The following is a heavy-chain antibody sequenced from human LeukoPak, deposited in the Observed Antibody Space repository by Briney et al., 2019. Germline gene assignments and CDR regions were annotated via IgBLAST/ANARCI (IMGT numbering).Heavy chain of an antibody. Sequence: GGSLRLSCAASGFTFSSYALSWVRQAPGKGLEWVSVISASGGTTYYADSVKGRFTISRDTSKDTVYLQMHSLRAEDTSVYYCAKGDVLPSYPTFDYWGQGTLVTVSS. J-gene: IGHJ4*02. D-gene: IGHD3-9*01. V-gene: IGHV3-23*01. CDR1: GFTFSSYA. CDR2: ISASGGTT. CDR3: AKGDVLPSYPTFDY.